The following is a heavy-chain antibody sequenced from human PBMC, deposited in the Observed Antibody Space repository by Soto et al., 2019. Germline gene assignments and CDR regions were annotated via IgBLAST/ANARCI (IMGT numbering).Heavy chain of an antibody. CDR2: IYHSGNT. CDR3: ATSGWNEDFYYYYGMDV. J-gene: IGHJ6*02. D-gene: IGHD6-19*01. Sequence: PSETLSLTCAVSGDPVTRSNWWSWVRQSPGKGLEWIGEIYHSGNTKYNPSLKSRITMSVDKAKNQFSLKMTSVTAADTAVYYCATSGWNEDFYYYYGMDVWGQGTTVTVSS. V-gene: IGHV4-4*02. CDR1: GDPVTRSNW.